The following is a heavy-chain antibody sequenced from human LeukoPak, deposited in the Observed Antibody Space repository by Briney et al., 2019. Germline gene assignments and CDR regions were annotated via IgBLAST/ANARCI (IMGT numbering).Heavy chain of an antibody. J-gene: IGHJ4*02. Sequence: GGSLRPSCAASGFTLSSNYMSWVRQAPGKGLEWVSFTYSGGSTYYTDSVEGRFTISRDSSKNTLYLQMNSLRAEDTAVYYCARNLNYYDSRAYDYWGQGTLVTVSS. V-gene: IGHV3-53*01. D-gene: IGHD3-22*01. CDR2: TYSGGST. CDR3: ARNLNYYDSRAYDY. CDR1: GFTLSSNY.